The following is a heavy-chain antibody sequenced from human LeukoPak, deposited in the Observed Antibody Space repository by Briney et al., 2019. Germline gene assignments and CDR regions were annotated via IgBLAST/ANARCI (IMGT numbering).Heavy chain of an antibody. J-gene: IGHJ6*02. CDR1: GFTSSSYG. Sequence: GGSLRLSCAASGFTSSSYGMHWVRQAPGKGLEWVAVIWYDGSNKYYADSVKGRFTISRDNSKNTLYLQMNSLRAEDTAVYYCARDLGTVGARPNYYYGMDVWGQGTTVTVSS. D-gene: IGHD1-26*01. CDR2: IWYDGSNK. CDR3: ARDLGTVGARPNYYYGMDV. V-gene: IGHV3-33*01.